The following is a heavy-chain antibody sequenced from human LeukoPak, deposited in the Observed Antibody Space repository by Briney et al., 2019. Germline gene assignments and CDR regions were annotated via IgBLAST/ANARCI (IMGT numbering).Heavy chain of an antibody. CDR2: INPNSGGT. Sequence: ASVKVSCKAPGYTFTGYYMHWVRQAPGQGLEWMGRINPNSGGTNYAQKFQGRVTITRDTSISTAYMELSRLRSDDTAVYYCARDRFRAAGTQAEYFQHWGQGTLVTVSS. J-gene: IGHJ1*01. V-gene: IGHV1-2*06. CDR3: ARDRFRAAGTQAEYFQH. D-gene: IGHD6-13*01. CDR1: GYTFTGYY.